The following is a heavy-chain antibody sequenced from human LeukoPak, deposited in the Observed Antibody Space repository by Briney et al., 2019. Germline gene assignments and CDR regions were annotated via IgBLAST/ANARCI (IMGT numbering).Heavy chain of an antibody. CDR3: ARVPYYYDSSGYYR. Sequence: PGGSLRLSCAASGFTFSSYEMNWVRQAPGKGLEWVSYISSSGSTIYYADSVKGRFTISRDNAKNSLYLQMNSPRAEDTAVYYCARVPYYYDSSGYYRWGQGTLVTVSS. CDR2: ISSSGSTI. V-gene: IGHV3-48*03. CDR1: GFTFSSYE. J-gene: IGHJ4*02. D-gene: IGHD3-22*01.